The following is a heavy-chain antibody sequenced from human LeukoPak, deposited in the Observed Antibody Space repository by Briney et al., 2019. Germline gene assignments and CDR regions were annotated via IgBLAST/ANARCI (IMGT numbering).Heavy chain of an antibody. CDR3: AKDYYGSGSYFPHDAFDI. Sequence: PGGSLRLSCVASGFTFSSYAMSWVRQAPRKGLEWVSAISGSGGSTYYADSVKGRFTISRDNSKNTLYLQMNSLRAEDTAVYYCAKDYYGSGSYFPHDAFDIWGQGTMVTVSS. V-gene: IGHV3-23*01. CDR2: ISGSGGST. CDR1: GFTFSSYA. J-gene: IGHJ3*02. D-gene: IGHD3-10*01.